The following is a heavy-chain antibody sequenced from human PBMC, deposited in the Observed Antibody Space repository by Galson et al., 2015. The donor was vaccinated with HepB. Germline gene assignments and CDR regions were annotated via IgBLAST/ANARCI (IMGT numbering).Heavy chain of an antibody. V-gene: IGHV3-30*18. J-gene: IGHJ4*02. CDR3: AKDRRYYSYYFDY. D-gene: IGHD3-10*01. CDR1: GFTFSSYG. Sequence: SLRLSCAASGFTFSSYGMHWVRQAPGKGLEWVAVISYDGSNKYYADSVKGRFTISRDNSKNTLYLQMNSLRAEDTAVYYCAKDRRYYSYYFDYWGQGTLVTVSS. CDR2: ISYDGSNK.